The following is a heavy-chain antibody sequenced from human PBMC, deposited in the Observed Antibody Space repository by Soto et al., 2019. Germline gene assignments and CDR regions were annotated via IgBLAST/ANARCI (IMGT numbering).Heavy chain of an antibody. V-gene: IGHV3-23*01. CDR3: AKATATGGGAFDI. CDR1: GFICSSYD. D-gene: IGHD2-8*02. Sequence: GGSLRLSCAGSGFICSSYDMSWVRQAPGKGLEWVSTILVSGSTHYEDSVKGRFTISRDGSKNTLYLQMNSLTAGDTAVYYCAKATATGGGAFDICGQGTMVTVSS. CDR2: ILVSGST. J-gene: IGHJ3*02.